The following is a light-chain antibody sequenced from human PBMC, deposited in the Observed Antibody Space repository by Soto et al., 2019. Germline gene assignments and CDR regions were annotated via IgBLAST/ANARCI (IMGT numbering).Light chain of an antibody. V-gene: IGKV3-20*01. J-gene: IGKJ5*01. CDR1: RRVASRY. Sequence: PGERATLSCRASRRVASRYLAWYQQSPGQAPRLLIFGASNRATGTPDRFSGSGSGTDFTLTISRVEPEDFAVYYCQQYGSSPPITFGQGTRLQIK. CDR3: QQYGSSPPIT. CDR2: GAS.